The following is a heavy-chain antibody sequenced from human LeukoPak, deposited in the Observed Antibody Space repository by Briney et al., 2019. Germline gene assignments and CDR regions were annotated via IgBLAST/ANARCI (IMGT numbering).Heavy chain of an antibody. Sequence: GGSLRPSCAASGFTFSSYAMSWVRQAPGKGLEWVSGISGSGGSTYYADSVKGRFTISRDNSKNTLYLQMNSLRAEDTAVYYCATGVWSGYWYFDYWGQGTLVTVSS. CDR3: ATGVWSGYWYFDY. CDR2: ISGSGGST. J-gene: IGHJ4*02. V-gene: IGHV3-23*01. D-gene: IGHD3-3*01. CDR1: GFTFSSYA.